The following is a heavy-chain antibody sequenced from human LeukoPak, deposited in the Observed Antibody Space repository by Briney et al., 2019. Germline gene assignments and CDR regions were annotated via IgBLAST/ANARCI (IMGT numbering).Heavy chain of an antibody. J-gene: IGHJ6*02. CDR3: AKDLSPLYYYYGMDV. CDR1: GFTVSSHY. V-gene: IGHV3-53*01. CDR2: IFSDGST. Sequence: GGSLRLSCAASGFTVSSHYMSWVRQAPGKGLEWVSVIFSDGSTYYADSVKGRFTISRDNSKNTLYLQMNSLSAEDTAVYYCAKDLSPLYYYYGMDVWGQGTTVTVSS.